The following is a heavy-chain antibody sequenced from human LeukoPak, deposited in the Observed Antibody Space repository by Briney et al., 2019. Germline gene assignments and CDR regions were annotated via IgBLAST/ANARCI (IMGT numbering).Heavy chain of an antibody. CDR3: AKLGYCSSTSCYPAPL. J-gene: IGHJ4*02. Sequence: PGGSLRLSCAASGFTFSSYAMSWVRQAPGKGLEWVSAISGSGGSTYYADSVKGRFTISRDNSKNTLYLQMNSLRAEDTAVYYCAKLGYCSSTSCYPAPLWGQGTLVTVSS. V-gene: IGHV3-23*01. D-gene: IGHD2-2*01. CDR1: GFTFSSYA. CDR2: ISGSGGST.